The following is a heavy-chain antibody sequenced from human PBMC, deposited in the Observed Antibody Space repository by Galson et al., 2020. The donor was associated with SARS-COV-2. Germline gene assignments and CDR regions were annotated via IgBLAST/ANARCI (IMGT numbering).Heavy chain of an antibody. Sequence: SETLSLTCTVSGGSISSYYWSWIRQPPGKGLEWIGYIYYSGSTTYNPSLKSRVTISVDTSKNQFSLKLSSVTAADTAVYYCARGGHVDDYVWGRGYYYYYMDVWGKGTTVTVSS. D-gene: IGHD3-16*01. V-gene: IGHV4-59*01. CDR2: IYYSGST. CDR1: GGSISSYY. CDR3: ARGGHVDDYVWGRGYYYYYMDV. J-gene: IGHJ6*03.